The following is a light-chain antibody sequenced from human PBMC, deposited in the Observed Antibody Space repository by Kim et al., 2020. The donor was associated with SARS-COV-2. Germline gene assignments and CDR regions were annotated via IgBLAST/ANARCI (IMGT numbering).Light chain of an antibody. J-gene: IGLJ2*01. V-gene: IGLV4-69*01. Sequence: VKLTCTLSSENSSNAIAWHQQQPEKGPRFLMKLNSDGSHNKGDGIPDRFSGSTSGAERYLTISSLQSEDEADYYCQTWGTGVNVIFGGGTKLTVL. CDR2: LNSDGSH. CDR3: QTWGTGVNVI. CDR1: SENSSNA.